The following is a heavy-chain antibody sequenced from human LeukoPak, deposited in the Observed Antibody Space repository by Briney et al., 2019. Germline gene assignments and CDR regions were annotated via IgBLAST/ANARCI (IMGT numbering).Heavy chain of an antibody. D-gene: IGHD1-26*01. CDR3: ASGSDFDY. J-gene: IGHJ4*02. Sequence: PGGSLRLSCAASGFTFSSYSMNWVRQAPGKGLEWVSSINTISTYIYYADSVKGRFTVSRDNAKNSLNLQMNSLRAEDTAVYYCASGSDFDYWGQGTLVTVSS. V-gene: IGHV3-21*01. CDR1: GFTFSSYS. CDR2: INTISTYI.